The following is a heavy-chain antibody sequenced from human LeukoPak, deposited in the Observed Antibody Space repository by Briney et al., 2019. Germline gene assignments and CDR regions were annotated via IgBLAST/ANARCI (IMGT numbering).Heavy chain of an antibody. D-gene: IGHD5-18*01. CDR1: GGSISSSSYY. CDR3: AVSPGYSYGVDY. J-gene: IGHJ4*02. V-gene: IGHV4-39*01. CDR2: IYYSGST. Sequence: RSSETLSLTCTVSGGSISSSSYYWGWIRQPPGKGLEWIGSIYYSGSTYYNPSLKSRVTISVDTSKNRFSLKLSSVTAAGTAVYYCAVSPGYSYGVDYWGQGTLVTVSS.